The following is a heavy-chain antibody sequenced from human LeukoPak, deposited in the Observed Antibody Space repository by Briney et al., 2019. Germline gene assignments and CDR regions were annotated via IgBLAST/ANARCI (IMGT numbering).Heavy chain of an antibody. Sequence: SETLSLTCTVSGGSISSYYWSWIRQPPGKGLEWIGYIYYSGSTNYNPSLKSRATISADTSKNQFSLKLSSVTAADTAVYYCASLLIVGARKRNAFDIWGQGTMVTVSS. CDR1: GGSISSYY. CDR2: IYYSGST. V-gene: IGHV4-59*01. CDR3: ASLLIVGARKRNAFDI. J-gene: IGHJ3*02. D-gene: IGHD1-26*01.